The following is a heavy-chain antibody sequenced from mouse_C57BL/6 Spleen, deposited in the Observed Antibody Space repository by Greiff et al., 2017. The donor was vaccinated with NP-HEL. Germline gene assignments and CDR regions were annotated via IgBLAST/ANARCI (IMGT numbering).Heavy chain of an antibody. D-gene: IGHD1-1*01. V-gene: IGHV3-6*01. CDR1: GYSITSGYY. CDR3: ARGYYYGSSYVNAMDY. J-gene: IGHJ4*01. Sequence: EVQVVESGPGLVKPSQSLSLTCSVTGYSITSGYYWNWIRQFPGNKLEWMGYISYDGSNNYNPSLKNRISITRDTSKNQFFLKLNSVTTEDTATYYCARGYYYGSSYVNAMDYWGQGTSVTVSS. CDR2: ISYDGSN.